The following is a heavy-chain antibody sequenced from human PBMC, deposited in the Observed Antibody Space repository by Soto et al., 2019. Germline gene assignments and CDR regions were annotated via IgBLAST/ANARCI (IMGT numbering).Heavy chain of an antibody. CDR1: GGSVSSGSYY. Sequence: SETLSLTCTVSGGSVSSGSYYWSWIRQPPGKGLEWIGYIYYSGSTNYNPSLKSRVTISVDTSKNQFSLKLSSVTAADTAVYYCARRPRSRDVAAAGTHFDYWGQGTLVTVSS. D-gene: IGHD6-13*01. V-gene: IGHV4-61*01. J-gene: IGHJ4*02. CDR3: ARRPRSRDVAAAGTHFDY. CDR2: IYYSGST.